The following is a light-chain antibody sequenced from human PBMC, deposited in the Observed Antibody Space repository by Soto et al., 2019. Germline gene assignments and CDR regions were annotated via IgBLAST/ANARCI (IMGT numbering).Light chain of an antibody. CDR2: DAS. V-gene: IGKV1-33*01. Sequence: DIQMTQSPSSLSASVGDTVTITCQASQDINDFLNWYQQKPGNAPKLLIYDASKLETGVPSRFSGSGSGTHFTFTISSLQPEEIATESCQQDGTLPPYTFGQGNRLEIK. J-gene: IGKJ2*01. CDR1: QDINDF. CDR3: QQDGTLPPYT.